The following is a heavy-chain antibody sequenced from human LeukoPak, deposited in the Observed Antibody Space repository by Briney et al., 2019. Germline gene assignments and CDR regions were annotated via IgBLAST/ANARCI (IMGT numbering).Heavy chain of an antibody. Sequence: GGSLRLSCAASGFSFSGYGMHWVRQAPGKGLEWVAVIWYNGNDKDYADSVKGRFTISRDNSKNTLYLQMNSLRAEDTAVYYCAREAGYAYFDYWGQGTLVTVSS. CDR1: GFSFSGYG. J-gene: IGHJ4*02. D-gene: IGHD2-8*01. CDR3: AREAGYAYFDY. CDR2: IWYNGNDK. V-gene: IGHV3-30*19.